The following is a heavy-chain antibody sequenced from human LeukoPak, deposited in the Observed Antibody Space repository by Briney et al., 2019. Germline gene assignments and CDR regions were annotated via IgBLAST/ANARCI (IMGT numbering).Heavy chain of an antibody. CDR2: IYYTGST. Sequence: SETLSLTCTVSGGSISSSFWSWIRQPPGKGLEWIGYIYYTGSTNYNPSLKSRVTISVDTSKNQFSLKLSSVTAADTAVYYCARGRMWYSSGWYYFDYWGQGTLVTVSS. CDR1: GGSISSSF. V-gene: IGHV4-59*12. D-gene: IGHD6-19*01. J-gene: IGHJ4*02. CDR3: ARGRMWYSSGWYYFDY.